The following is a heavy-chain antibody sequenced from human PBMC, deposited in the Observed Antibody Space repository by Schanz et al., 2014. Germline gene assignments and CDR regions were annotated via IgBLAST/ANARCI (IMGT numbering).Heavy chain of an antibody. CDR2: ISSSGTST. D-gene: IGHD5-12*01. J-gene: IGHJ4*02. Sequence: QVQLEESGGGLIQPGGSLRLSCAASGFTFSDYFMTWIRQAPGKGLEWLSYISSSGTSTYYADSVKGRFTLSRDNAKKTMDLQMNSLRVEDTAVYYCARDPNSVNEIDYWGQGTLVTVSS. CDR3: ARDPNSVNEIDY. CDR1: GFTFSDYF. V-gene: IGHV3-11*01.